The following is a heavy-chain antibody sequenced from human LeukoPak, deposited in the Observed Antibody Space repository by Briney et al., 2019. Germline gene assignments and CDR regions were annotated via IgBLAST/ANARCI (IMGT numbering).Heavy chain of an antibody. J-gene: IGHJ5*02. Sequence: SETLSLTCSVSGVSISSGSNYWGWIRQPPWKGLEWIGEINHSGSTNYNPSLKSRVTISVDTSKNQFSLKLSSVTAADTAVYYCARKGRYNWNPFDPWGQGTLVTVSS. CDR1: GVSISSGSNY. D-gene: IGHD1-20*01. CDR3: ARKGRYNWNPFDP. V-gene: IGHV4-39*07. CDR2: INHSGST.